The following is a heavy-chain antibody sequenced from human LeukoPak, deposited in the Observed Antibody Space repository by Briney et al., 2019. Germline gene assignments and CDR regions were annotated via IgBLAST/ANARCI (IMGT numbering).Heavy chain of an antibody. Sequence: SETLSLTRTVSGGSINSYYWSWIRQPAGKGLEWIGRIYTSGSSNYNPSLKSRVTMSVDTSKNQFSLRLTSVTAADTAVYYCARAAYGDYRYYYFYLDVWGKGTTVTVS. CDR1: GGSINSYY. V-gene: IGHV4-4*07. D-gene: IGHD4-17*01. CDR2: IYTSGSS. J-gene: IGHJ6*03. CDR3: ARAAYGDYRYYYFYLDV.